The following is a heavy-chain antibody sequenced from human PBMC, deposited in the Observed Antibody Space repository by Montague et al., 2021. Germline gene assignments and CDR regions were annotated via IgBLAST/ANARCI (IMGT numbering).Heavy chain of an antibody. D-gene: IGHD2-2*01. CDR1: GFTFSSYA. Sequence: SLRLSCAASGFTFSSYAMSWVRQTPGQGLEWVSTMNAGSGNTYYADSVKGRFTISRDNSKNTLYPQMNSLRAEDTAVYYCARDGPRTHYFVYWGQGALVTVPS. J-gene: IGHJ4*02. CDR2: MNAGSGNT. CDR3: ARDGPRTHYFVY. V-gene: IGHV3-23*01.